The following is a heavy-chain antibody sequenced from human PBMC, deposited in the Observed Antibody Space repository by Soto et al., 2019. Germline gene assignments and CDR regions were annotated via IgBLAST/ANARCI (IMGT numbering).Heavy chain of an antibody. CDR1: GFTFSDHY. CDR2: IRSKSYSFTT. V-gene: IGHV3-72*01. J-gene: IGHJ4*02. D-gene: IGHD3-3*01. Sequence: EVQLVESGGGLVQPGGSLRLSCAAFGFTFSDHYMDWVRQAPGKGLEWVGRIRSKSYSFTTEYAPSVKGRFTISIDDSKNSLYLQMNSLKTDDTAVYYCSTLPRSGFYLDYWGQETLVTVSS. CDR3: STLPRSGFYLDY.